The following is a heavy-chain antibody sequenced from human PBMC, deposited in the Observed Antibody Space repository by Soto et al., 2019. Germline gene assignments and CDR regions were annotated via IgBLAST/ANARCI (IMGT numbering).Heavy chain of an antibody. CDR1: GFTFSDYY. CDR2: INQDGSEK. D-gene: IGHD6-13*01. CDR3: ARDSGTY. J-gene: IGHJ4*02. Sequence: QPGGSLRLSCAASGFTFSDYYMSWVRQAPGKGLEWVANINQDGSEKYYVDSVKGRFTISRDNTKNSLYLQIDNLRGDDTAVYYCARDSGTYWGQGTLVTVSS. V-gene: IGHV3-7*01.